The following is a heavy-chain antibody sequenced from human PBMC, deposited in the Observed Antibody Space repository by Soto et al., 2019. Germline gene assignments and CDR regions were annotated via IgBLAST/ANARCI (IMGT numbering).Heavy chain of an antibody. CDR1: GGSISSYY. J-gene: IGHJ4*02. D-gene: IGHD1-1*01. Sequence: QVQLQESGPGLVKPSETLSLTCTVSGGSISSYYWSWIRQPPGKGLEWIGYIYYSGSTNYNPSLKSRVTLSVHTSKNQFSLKLSSVTAADTAVYYCARRYGYSFDYWGQGTLVTVSS. V-gene: IGHV4-59*08. CDR3: ARRYGYSFDY. CDR2: IYYSGST.